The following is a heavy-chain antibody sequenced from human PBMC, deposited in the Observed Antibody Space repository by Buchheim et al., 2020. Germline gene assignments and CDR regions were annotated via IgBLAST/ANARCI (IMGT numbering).Heavy chain of an antibody. D-gene: IGHD3-9*01. CDR3: ASGRFLRLVYGLDV. CDR1: GGPFSSYD. Sequence: HVQLVQSGAEVKKPGSSVKVSCKTSGGPFSSYDINWVRQAPGQGLEGMGGITPGFGTTKFAPKFQARVTLTADEPTTTVFMEMSNLKSDETAAYCYASGRFLRLVYGLDVGGQRTT. J-gene: IGHJ6*01. CDR2: ITPGFGTT. V-gene: IGHV1-69*01.